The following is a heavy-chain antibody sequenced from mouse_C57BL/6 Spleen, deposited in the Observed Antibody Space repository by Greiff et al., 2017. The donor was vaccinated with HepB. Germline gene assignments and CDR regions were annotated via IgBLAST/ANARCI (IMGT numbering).Heavy chain of an antibody. V-gene: IGHV1-64*01. CDR3: AKEEGYYGSSGAY. D-gene: IGHD1-1*01. CDR2: IHPNSGST. Sequence: VQLQQPGAELVKPGASVKLSCTASGYTFTSYWMHWVKQRPGQGLEWIGMIHPNSGSTNYNEKFKSKATLTVDKSSSTAYMQLSSLTSEDSAVYYCAKEEGYYGSSGAYWGQGTLVTVSA. CDR1: GYTFTSYW. J-gene: IGHJ3*01.